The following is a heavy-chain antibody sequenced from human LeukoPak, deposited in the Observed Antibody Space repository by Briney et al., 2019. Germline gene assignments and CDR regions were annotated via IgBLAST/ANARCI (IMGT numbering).Heavy chain of an antibody. J-gene: IGHJ3*02. V-gene: IGHV3-30*02. CDR3: AKDPTRGYVGAFDI. CDR2: IRYDGSNK. D-gene: IGHD5-12*01. CDR1: GFTFSSYG. Sequence: GGSLGLSCAASGFTFSSYGMHWVRQAPGKGLEWVAFIRYDGSNKYYADSVKGRFTISRDNSKNTLYLQMNSLRAEDTAVYYCAKDPTRGYVGAFDIWGQGTMVTVSS.